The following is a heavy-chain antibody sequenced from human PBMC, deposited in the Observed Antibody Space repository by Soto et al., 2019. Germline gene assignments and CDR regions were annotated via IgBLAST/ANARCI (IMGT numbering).Heavy chain of an antibody. CDR1: GGSISSGGYY. J-gene: IGHJ6*02. Sequence: SETLSLTCTVSGGSISSGGYYWSWIRQHPGKGLEWIGYIYYSGSTYYNPSLKSRVTISVDTSKNQFSLKLSSVTAADTAVYYCARDRGYYYDSSGYSLGYYGMDVWGQGTTVTVSS. CDR3: ARDRGYYYDSSGYSLGYYGMDV. CDR2: IYYSGST. V-gene: IGHV4-31*03. D-gene: IGHD3-22*01.